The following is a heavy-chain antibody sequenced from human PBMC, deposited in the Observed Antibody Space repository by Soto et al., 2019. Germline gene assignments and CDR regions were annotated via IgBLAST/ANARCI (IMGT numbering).Heavy chain of an antibody. D-gene: IGHD4-17*01. CDR1: GGTLSSYA. CDR2: IITIFGTG. V-gene: IGHV1-69*13. J-gene: IGHJ6*02. Sequence: ASVKVSRKASGGTLSSYAISWVRQAPGQGLEWMGGIITIFGTGNYAQKFQGRVTITADESTSKANMELSRMRSEHTAVYYCAGDAHDYFSDGTYYYYGMDVWGQGTPVTVSS. CDR3: AGDAHDYFSDGTYYYYGMDV.